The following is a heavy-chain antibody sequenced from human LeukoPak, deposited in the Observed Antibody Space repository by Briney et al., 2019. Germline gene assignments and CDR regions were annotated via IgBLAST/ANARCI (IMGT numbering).Heavy chain of an antibody. CDR1: GGSFSGDY. J-gene: IGHJ4*02. V-gene: IGHV4-34*01. Sequence: SETLSLTCAVYGGSFSGDYWSWVRQPPGKGLEWIAEINRSGSTNYNPSLKSRVTISMDTSKKQFSLRLSSVTAADTALYYCARGVGSTEGYWGQGTLVTVSS. D-gene: IGHD3-10*01. CDR3: ARGVGSTEGY. CDR2: INRSGST.